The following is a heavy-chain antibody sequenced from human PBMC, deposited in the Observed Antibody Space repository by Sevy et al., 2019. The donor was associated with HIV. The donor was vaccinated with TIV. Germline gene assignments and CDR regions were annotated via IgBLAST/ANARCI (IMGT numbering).Heavy chain of an antibody. CDR2: INPNSGGT. CDR3: ARELEYYDFPGRYYYYGMDV. CDR1: GYTFTGYY. D-gene: IGHD3-3*01. Sequence: ASVKVSCKASGYTFTGYYMHWVRQAPGQGLEWMGWINPNSGGTNYAQKFQGRVTMTRDTSISTAYMELSRLRSDDTAVYYCARELEYYDFPGRYYYYGMDVWGQRTTVTVSS. V-gene: IGHV1-2*02. J-gene: IGHJ6*02.